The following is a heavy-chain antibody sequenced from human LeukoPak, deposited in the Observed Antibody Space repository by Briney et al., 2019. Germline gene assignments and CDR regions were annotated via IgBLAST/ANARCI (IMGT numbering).Heavy chain of an antibody. J-gene: IGHJ4*02. CDR3: GRYDYGDYD. CDR2: IYGGGTT. CDR1: GFTVSNNY. D-gene: IGHD4-17*01. V-gene: IGHV3-53*01. Sequence: PGGSLRLSCAASGFTVSNNYINWVRQAPGKGLEWVSVIYGGGTTSYADSVKGRFAISRDNSKNTVYLQMNSLRAEDTAVYYCGRYDYGDYDRGQGTLVTVSS.